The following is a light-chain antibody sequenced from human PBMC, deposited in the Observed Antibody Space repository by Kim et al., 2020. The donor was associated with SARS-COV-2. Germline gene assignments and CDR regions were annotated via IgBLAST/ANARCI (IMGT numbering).Light chain of an antibody. CDR3: QTWGTS. V-gene: IGLV4-69*01. CDR1: SGHSSYA. Sequence: QLVLTQSPSASASLGASVKLTCTLSSGHSSYAIAWHQQQPEKGPRYLMKLNSDGSHSKGDGIPDRFSGSSSGAERYLTISSLQSEDEADYYCQTWGTSFGGGTQLTVL. J-gene: IGLJ3*02. CDR2: LNSDGSH.